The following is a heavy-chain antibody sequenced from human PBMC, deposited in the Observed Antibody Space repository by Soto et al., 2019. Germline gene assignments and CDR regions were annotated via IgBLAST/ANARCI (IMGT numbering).Heavy chain of an antibody. V-gene: IGHV4-30-4*01. Sequence: QVQLQESGPGLVKPSQTLSLTCTVSGGSISSGDYYWSWIRQPPGKGLEWVGYIYYSGNTYYNPSLKSPITISVETSTNRFFLKVNSVTAADTAVYYGARLLPSGGAFEIWGQGTMVTVSS. CDR3: ARLLPSGGAFEI. CDR1: GGSISSGDYY. D-gene: IGHD3-16*01. J-gene: IGHJ3*02. CDR2: IYYSGNT.